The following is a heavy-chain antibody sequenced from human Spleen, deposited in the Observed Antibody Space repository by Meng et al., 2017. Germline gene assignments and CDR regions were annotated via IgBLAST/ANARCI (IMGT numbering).Heavy chain of an antibody. Sequence: ASVNVSCMSSGYTFTDYYMHWVRQAPGQGLEWMGRINPNSGGTNYAQKLQGRIIMTRNTSTTTAYMELRRLRSDDMAVYYCVREYFYDSSTYKYQSIDYWGQGTLVTVSS. J-gene: IGHJ4*02. CDR3: VREYFYDSSTYKYQSIDY. CDR1: GYTFTDYY. CDR2: INPNSGGT. V-gene: IGHV1-2*06. D-gene: IGHD3-22*01.